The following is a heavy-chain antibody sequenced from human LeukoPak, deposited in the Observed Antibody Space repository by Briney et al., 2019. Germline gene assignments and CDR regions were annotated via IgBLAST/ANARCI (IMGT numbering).Heavy chain of an antibody. CDR1: GYTFTGYY. D-gene: IGHD5-18*01. V-gene: IGHV1-2*02. CDR2: INPNSGGT. Sequence: ASVKVSCKASGYTFTGYYMHWVRQAPGQGLEWMGWINPNSGGTNYAQKFQGRVTMTRDTSISTAYMELSRLRSDDTAVYYCARWRGYSYGSFDPWGQGTLVTVSS. J-gene: IGHJ5*02. CDR3: ARWRGYSYGSFDP.